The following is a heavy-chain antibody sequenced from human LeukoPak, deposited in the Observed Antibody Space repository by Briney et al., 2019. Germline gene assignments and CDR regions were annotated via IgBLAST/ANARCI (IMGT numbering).Heavy chain of an antibody. CDR3: ARGYGSMVRGVPVYGMDV. D-gene: IGHD3-10*01. CDR1: GFTVSSNY. V-gene: IGHV3-66*01. CDR2: LYTSGNT. J-gene: IGHJ6*02. Sequence: GGSLRLSCAASGFTVSSNYMNWVRQAPGKGLEWVSVLYTSGNTFYADSVKGRFTISRDNSKNTVYLQMNSLRAEDTAVYYCARGYGSMVRGVPVYGMDVWGQGTTVTVSS.